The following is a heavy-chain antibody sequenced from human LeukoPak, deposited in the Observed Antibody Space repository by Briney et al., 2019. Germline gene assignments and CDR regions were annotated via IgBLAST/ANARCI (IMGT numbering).Heavy chain of an antibody. J-gene: IGHJ4*02. V-gene: IGHV1-69*04. D-gene: IGHD3-22*01. CDR3: ARDRYYYDSSGYYPGGY. Sequence: ASVKVSCKASGCTFSSYAISWVRQAPGQGLEWMGRIIPILGIANYAQKFQGRVTITADKSTSTAYMELSSLRSEDTAVYYCARDRYYYDSSGYYPGGYWGQGTLVTVSS. CDR2: IIPILGIA. CDR1: GCTFSSYA.